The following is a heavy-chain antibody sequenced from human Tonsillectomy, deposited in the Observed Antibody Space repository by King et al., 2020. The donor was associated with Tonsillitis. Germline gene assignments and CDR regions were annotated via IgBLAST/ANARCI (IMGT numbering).Heavy chain of an antibody. CDR3: ARGLTVPGNWFDP. CDR2: IHYSGST. CDR1: GGSVSSATYY. D-gene: IGHD4-17*01. J-gene: IGHJ5*02. V-gene: IGHV4-61*01. Sequence: QLQESGPGLVKASETLSLTCTVSGGSVSSATYYCSWMRQPPGKGLEWIGHIHYSGSTNYNPSLKSRVTISLGTSKNQFSLKLSSVTAADTAVYYCARGLTVPGNWFDPWGQGTLVTVSS.